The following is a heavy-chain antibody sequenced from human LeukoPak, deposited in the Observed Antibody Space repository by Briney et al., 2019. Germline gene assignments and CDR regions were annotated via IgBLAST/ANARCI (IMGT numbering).Heavy chain of an antibody. D-gene: IGHD3-16*01. V-gene: IGHV3-15*01. J-gene: IGHJ4*02. CDR1: GFTFSNAW. Sequence: GGSLRLSCAASGFTFSNAWMSWVRQAPGKGLEWVGRIKSKTDGGTTDYAAPVKGRFTISRDDSKNTLYLQMNCLKTEDTAVYYCTTVGAYIWGYYFDYWGQGTLVTVSS. CDR3: TTVGAYIWGYYFDY. CDR2: IKSKTDGGTT.